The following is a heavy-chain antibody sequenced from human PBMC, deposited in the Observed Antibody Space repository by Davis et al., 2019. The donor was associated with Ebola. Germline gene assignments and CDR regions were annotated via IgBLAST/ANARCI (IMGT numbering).Heavy chain of an antibody. CDR2: ISYDGSNK. D-gene: IGHD1-26*01. V-gene: IGHV3-30-3*01. CDR3: AKEAGSYWYYYGMDV. J-gene: IGHJ6*02. CDR1: GFTFSSYA. Sequence: GGSLRLSCAASGFTFSSYAMHWVRQAPGKGLEWVAVISYDGSNKYYADSVKGRFTISRDNSKNTLYLQMNSLRAEDTAVYYCAKEAGSYWYYYGMDVWGQGTTVTVSS.